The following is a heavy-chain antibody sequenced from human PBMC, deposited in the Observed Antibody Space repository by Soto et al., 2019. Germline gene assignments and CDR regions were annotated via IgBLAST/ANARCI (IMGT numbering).Heavy chain of an antibody. V-gene: IGHV3-33*01. Sequence: PGGSLRLSCAASGFTFSSYGMHWVRQAPGKGLEWVAVIWYDGSNKYYAESVKGRFTISRDNSKNTLYLQMNSLRAEDTAVYYCAREGASSWYDFWSGYLDYWGQGTLVTVSS. CDR2: IWYDGSNK. CDR1: GFTFSSYG. J-gene: IGHJ4*02. CDR3: AREGASSWYDFWSGYLDY. D-gene: IGHD3-3*01.